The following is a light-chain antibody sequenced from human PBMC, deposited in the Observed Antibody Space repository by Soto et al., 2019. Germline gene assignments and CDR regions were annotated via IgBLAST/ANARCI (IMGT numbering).Light chain of an antibody. CDR2: GAS. CDR3: QQYGSSPPYT. V-gene: IGKV3-20*01. CDR1: QSVSSSY. J-gene: IGKJ2*01. Sequence: EIVLTQSPGTLSLSPGERATLSCRASQSVSSSYLAWYQQKPGQAHRLLIYGASSRATGIPDRFSGSGSGTDFTLTSSRLEPEDFAVYYCQQYGSSPPYTFGQGTKLEIK.